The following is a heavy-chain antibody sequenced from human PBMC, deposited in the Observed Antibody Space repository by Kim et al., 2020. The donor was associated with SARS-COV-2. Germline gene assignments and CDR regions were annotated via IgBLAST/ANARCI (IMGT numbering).Heavy chain of an antibody. Sequence: ASVKVSCKASGYTFTSYGISWVRQAPGQGLEWMGWISAYNGNTNYAQKLQGRVTMTTDTSTSTAYMELRSLRSDDTAVYYCARLYYDILTGFSPYWYFDLWGRGTLVTVSS. D-gene: IGHD3-9*01. CDR1: GYTFTSYG. J-gene: IGHJ2*01. CDR3: ARLYYDILTGFSPYWYFDL. V-gene: IGHV1-18*04. CDR2: ISAYNGNT.